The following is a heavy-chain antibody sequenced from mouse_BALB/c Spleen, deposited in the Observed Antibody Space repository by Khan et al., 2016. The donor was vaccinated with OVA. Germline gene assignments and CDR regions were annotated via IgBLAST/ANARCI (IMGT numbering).Heavy chain of an antibody. J-gene: IGHJ2*01. CDR2: IYTGDGRV. CDR3: ARNADCGNYFDY. Sequence: QVQLQQPGAELVKPGASVKLSCKASGYTFTNYRVHWVKQGPGKGLEWIGVIYTGDGRVNYNEKFKNKASLTVDRSSSTAYMQLSSLTSEDSAVYYCARNADCGNYFDYWGQGTMLTVSA. V-gene: IGHV1S81*02. CDR1: GYTFTNYR. D-gene: IGHD4-1*01.